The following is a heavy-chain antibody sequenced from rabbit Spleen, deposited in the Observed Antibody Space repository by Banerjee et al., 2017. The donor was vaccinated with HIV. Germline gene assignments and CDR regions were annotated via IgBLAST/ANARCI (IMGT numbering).Heavy chain of an antibody. CDR2: IDTSDGAT. J-gene: IGHJ6*01. V-gene: IGHV1S45*01. Sequence: QEQLVESGGGLVKPGASLTLTCTASGFSFSSNWICWVRQAPGKGLEWIACIDTSDGATDYANWPKGRFTISRHNAQNTLYLQLYSLTGADTATYFCARDGTGGSYFALWGPGTLVTVS. D-gene: IGHD8-1*01. CDR1: GFSFSSNW. CDR3: ARDGTGGSYFAL.